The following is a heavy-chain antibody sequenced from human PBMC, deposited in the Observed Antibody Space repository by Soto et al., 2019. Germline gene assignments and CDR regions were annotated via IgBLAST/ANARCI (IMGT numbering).Heavy chain of an antibody. Sequence: SETLSLTCTVSGGSISSYYWSWIRQPPGKGLEWIGYMYYSGSTNYNPSLKSRVTISVDTSKNQFSLKLSSVTAADTAVYYCGGKNYDSTGYFDYWGQGTLVTVSS. V-gene: IGHV4-59*01. CDR3: GGKNYDSTGYFDY. CDR2: MYYSGST. J-gene: IGHJ4*02. D-gene: IGHD3-22*01. CDR1: GGSISSYY.